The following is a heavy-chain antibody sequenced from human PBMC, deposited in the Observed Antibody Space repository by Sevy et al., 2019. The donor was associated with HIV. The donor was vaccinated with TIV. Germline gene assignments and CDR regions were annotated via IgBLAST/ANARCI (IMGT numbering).Heavy chain of an antibody. Sequence: SETLSLTCNVSGVSITRSYWNWIRQTPGKGLEWIAFVYYTGKTNYNPSLKSRVTVSLDTSKSQFSLKLSSVTAADTAVYYCARGGAGRQFDYYYYMDVWGKGNPGHRLL. V-gene: IGHV4-59*01. CDR1: GVSITRSY. J-gene: IGHJ6*03. D-gene: IGHD6-6*01. CDR2: VYYTGKT. CDR3: ARGGAGRQFDYYYYMDV.